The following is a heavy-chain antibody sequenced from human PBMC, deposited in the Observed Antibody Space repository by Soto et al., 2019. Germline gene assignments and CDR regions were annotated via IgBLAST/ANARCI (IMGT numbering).Heavy chain of an antibody. D-gene: IGHD5-12*01. CDR3: ARDRSSGGAYSRRWIDP. J-gene: IGHJ5*02. Sequence: SETLSLTCGVSSGSITSSNYWSWVRQPPGKGLEWIGEIYHSGRTHYNPSLKSRVTISVDKSMNQFSLRLTSVTAADTAVYYWARDRSSGGAYSRRWIDPWGQGLLVTVSS. CDR2: IYHSGRT. CDR1: SGSITSSNY. V-gene: IGHV4-4*02.